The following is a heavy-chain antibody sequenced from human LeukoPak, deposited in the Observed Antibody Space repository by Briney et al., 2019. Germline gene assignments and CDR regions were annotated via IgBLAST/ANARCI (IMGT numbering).Heavy chain of an antibody. CDR1: GFTFSSYA. Sequence: GGSLRLSCAASGFTFSSYAMSWVRQAPGKGLEWVAVISYNAGYKHYTDSVKDRFTISRDDSKSTVFLQMNSLRAEDTALYYCAREPIDGDCQFDYWGQGTLVTVSS. D-gene: IGHD2-21*02. V-gene: IGHV3-30*04. CDR2: ISYNAGYK. J-gene: IGHJ4*02. CDR3: AREPIDGDCQFDY.